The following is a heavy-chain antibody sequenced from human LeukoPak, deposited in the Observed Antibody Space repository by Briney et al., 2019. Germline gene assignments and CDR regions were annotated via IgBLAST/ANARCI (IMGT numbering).Heavy chain of an antibody. Sequence: GGSLRLSCQASGFPFSTFPMSWVRQAPGKGLEWVSTLSGDGSDTYYADSVKGRFTISRDNSKNTLYLQMNSLRAEDTAVYYCARAQGGYCSSTSCPQSDYWGQGTLVTVSS. D-gene: IGHD2-2*03. CDR3: ARAQGGYCSSTSCPQSDY. CDR1: GFPFSTFP. J-gene: IGHJ4*02. CDR2: LSGDGSDT. V-gene: IGHV3-23*01.